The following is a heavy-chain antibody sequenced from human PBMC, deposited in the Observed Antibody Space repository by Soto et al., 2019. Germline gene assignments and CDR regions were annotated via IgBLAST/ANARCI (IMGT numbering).Heavy chain of an antibody. CDR1: GFTFSSNN. J-gene: IGHJ4*02. CDR3: ANSGNYYMGY. CDR2: ISSSSSTI. Sequence: EVQLVESGGGLVQPGGSLRLSCAASGFTFSSNNMNWVRQAPGKGLEWVSYISSSSSTIYFADSVKGRFTISRDNAKNSLYLQMNSLRHEDTAVYYCANSGNYYMGYWGQGTLVTVSS. V-gene: IGHV3-48*02. D-gene: IGHD1-26*01.